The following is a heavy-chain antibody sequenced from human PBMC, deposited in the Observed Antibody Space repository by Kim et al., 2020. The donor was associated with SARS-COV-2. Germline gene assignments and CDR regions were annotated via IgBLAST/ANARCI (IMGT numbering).Heavy chain of an antibody. D-gene: IGHD3-10*01. J-gene: IGHJ4*02. V-gene: IGHV3-7*03. Sequence: GGSLRLSCAASGFTFSSYWMSWVRQAPGKGLEWVANIKQDGSEKYYVDSVKGRFTISRDNAKNSMYLQMNSLRAEDTAVYYCAREFGSGSYFRPPFDYWGQGTLVTVSS. CDR1: GFTFSSYW. CDR3: AREFGSGSYFRPPFDY. CDR2: IKQDGSEK.